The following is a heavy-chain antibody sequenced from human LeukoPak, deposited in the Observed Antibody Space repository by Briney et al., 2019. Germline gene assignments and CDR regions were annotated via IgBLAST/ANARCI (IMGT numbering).Heavy chain of an antibody. CDR3: ARGVIGISMIRGPADY. CDR2: INPSGDST. Sequence: ASVKVSCKASGFTFTSYYMHWVRQAPGQGPEWMGIINPSGDSTNYAQKFQGRVTMTRDTSTSTVYMELSSLRSEDTAVYYCARGVIGISMIRGPADYWGQGTLVTVSS. J-gene: IGHJ4*02. V-gene: IGHV1-46*03. CDR1: GFTFTSYY. D-gene: IGHD3-10*01.